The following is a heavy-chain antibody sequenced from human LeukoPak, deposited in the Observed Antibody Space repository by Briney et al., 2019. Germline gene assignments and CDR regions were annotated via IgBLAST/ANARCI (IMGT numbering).Heavy chain of an antibody. Sequence: SETLSLTCTVSGGSINSYYWSWIRQPPGKGLEWIGYIYYSGSTNYNPSLKSRVTTSVDTSKNQFSLKLSSVTAADTAVYYCARHVSSGWYEIYFDYWGQGTLVTVSS. V-gene: IGHV4-59*08. CDR3: ARHVSSGWYEIYFDY. D-gene: IGHD6-19*01. J-gene: IGHJ4*02. CDR2: IYYSGST. CDR1: GGSINSYY.